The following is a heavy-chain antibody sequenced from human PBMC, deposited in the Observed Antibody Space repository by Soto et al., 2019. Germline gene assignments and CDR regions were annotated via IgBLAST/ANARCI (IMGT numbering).Heavy chain of an antibody. CDR2: ISGSGDST. J-gene: IGHJ4*02. CDR1: GFTFSSYA. CDR3: AKSRIVITAPYYFDY. Sequence: GGSLRLSCTASGFTFSSYAINWVRQAPGKGLEWVSGISGSGDSTYYGDSMKGRFTISRDNSKIKLYLQMNSLRAGDTAVYYCAKSRIVITAPYYFDYWGQGILVTVSS. D-gene: IGHD1-20*01. V-gene: IGHV3-23*01.